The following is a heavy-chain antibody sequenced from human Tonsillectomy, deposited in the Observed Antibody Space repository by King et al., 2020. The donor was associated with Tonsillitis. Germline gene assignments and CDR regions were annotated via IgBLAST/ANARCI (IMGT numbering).Heavy chain of an antibody. Sequence: VQLVESGGGLVQPGGSLRLSCAASGFTFSSYAMSWVRQAPGKGLEWVSGISGSGGSTYYADSVKGRFTISRDNSKNTLYLQMNSLRVEDTAVYYCAKVYCSSTSCHLGYFDYWGQGILVTVSS. D-gene: IGHD2-2*01. J-gene: IGHJ4*02. CDR3: AKVYCSSTSCHLGYFDY. CDR2: ISGSGGST. CDR1: GFTFSSYA. V-gene: IGHV3-23*04.